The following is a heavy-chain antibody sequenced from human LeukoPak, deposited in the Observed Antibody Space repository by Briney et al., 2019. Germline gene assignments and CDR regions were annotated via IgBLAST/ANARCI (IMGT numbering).Heavy chain of an antibody. V-gene: IGHV4-38-2*01. CDR3: ARGVVVPAATLYYFDY. D-gene: IGHD2-2*01. J-gene: IGHJ4*02. Sequence: SETLSLTCAVSGYSISSGYYWGRIRQPPGKGLEWIGSIYHSGSTYYNPSLKSRVTISVDTSKNQFSLKLSSVTAADTAVYYCARGVVVPAATLYYFDYWGQGTLVTVSS. CDR2: IYHSGST. CDR1: GYSISSGYY.